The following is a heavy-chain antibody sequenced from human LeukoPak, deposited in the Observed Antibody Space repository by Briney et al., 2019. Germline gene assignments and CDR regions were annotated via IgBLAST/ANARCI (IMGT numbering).Heavy chain of an antibody. CDR1: GFTFSTYW. J-gene: IGHJ4*02. D-gene: IGHD3-10*01. CDR3: ARDYWFGESYFDY. Sequence: GGSLRLXCAASGFTFSTYWMTWVRQAPGKGLEWVANIKQDGSEKYYVDSVKGRFTISRDNAKNSLYLQMNILRAEDTAVYYCARDYWFGESYFDYWGQGTLVTVSS. CDR2: IKQDGSEK. V-gene: IGHV3-7*01.